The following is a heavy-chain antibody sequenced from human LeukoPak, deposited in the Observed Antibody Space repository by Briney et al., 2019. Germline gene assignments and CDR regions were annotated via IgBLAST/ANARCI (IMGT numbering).Heavy chain of an antibody. J-gene: IGHJ6*03. CDR2: ISSSGSTI. V-gene: IGHV3-11*04. Sequence: GGSLRLSCAASGFTFSDYYMSWIRQAPGKGLEWVSYISSSGSTIYYADSVKGRFTISRDNAKNSLYLQMNSLRAEDTAVYYCARDPFPDYGDDEDYYYYYMDVWGKGTTVTVSS. D-gene: IGHD4-17*01. CDR3: ARDPFPDYGDDEDYYYYYMDV. CDR1: GFTFSDYY.